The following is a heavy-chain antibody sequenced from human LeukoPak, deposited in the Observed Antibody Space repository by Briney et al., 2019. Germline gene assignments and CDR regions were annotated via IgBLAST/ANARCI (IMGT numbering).Heavy chain of an antibody. CDR2: INHSGST. CDR3: ARDYYDSSGLVFFDY. D-gene: IGHD3-22*01. V-gene: IGHV4-34*01. J-gene: IGHJ4*02. Sequence: SETLSLTCAVYGGSFSGYYWSWIRQPPGKGLEWIGEINHSGSTNYNPSLKSRVTISVDTSKNQFSLKLSSVTAADTAVYYCARDYYDSSGLVFFDYWGQGTLVTVSS. CDR1: GGSFSGYY.